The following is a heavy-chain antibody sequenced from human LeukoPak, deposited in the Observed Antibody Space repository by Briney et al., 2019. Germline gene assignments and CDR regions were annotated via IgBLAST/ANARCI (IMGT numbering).Heavy chain of an antibody. CDR3: ARALGSVVVMGMDAFDI. V-gene: IGHV1-18*01. CDR2: ISAYNGNT. J-gene: IGHJ3*02. D-gene: IGHD3-22*01. CDR1: GYTFTSYG. Sequence: EASVTVSCKASGYTFTSYGISWVRQAPGQGLEWMGWISAYNGNTNYAQKLQGRVTMTTDTSTSTAYMELRSLRSDDTAVYYCARALGSVVVMGMDAFDIWGQGTMVTVSS.